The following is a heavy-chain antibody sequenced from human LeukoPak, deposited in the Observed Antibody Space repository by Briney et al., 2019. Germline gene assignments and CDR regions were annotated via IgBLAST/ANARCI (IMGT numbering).Heavy chain of an antibody. D-gene: IGHD2-15*01. V-gene: IGHV4-39*01. CDR2: ISYSGNT. J-gene: IGHJ3*02. CDR1: GCSIICSDYH. CDR3: ARHCCSGPAKRVFDI. Sequence: SETLSLTYTVSGCSIICSDYHWGWVRQPPGKGLEWIRTISYSGNTDYNPSLRSRVTISVDTSNNQFSLRLGSVTAADTAVYHCARHCCSGPAKRVFDIWGQGTMVTVSS.